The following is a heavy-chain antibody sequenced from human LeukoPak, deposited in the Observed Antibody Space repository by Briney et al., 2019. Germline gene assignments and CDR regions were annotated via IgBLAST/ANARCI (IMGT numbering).Heavy chain of an antibody. D-gene: IGHD3-16*02. V-gene: IGHV4-34*01. CDR3: ARGPFDDYVWGSYRPTGFDP. J-gene: IGHJ5*02. CDR1: GGSFSGYY. CDR2: INHSGST. Sequence: SETLSLTCAVYGGSFSGYYWSWIRQPPGKGLEWIGGINHSGSTNYNPSLKSRVTISVDTSKNQFSLKLSSVTAADTAVYYCARGPFDDYVWGSYRPTGFDPWGQGTLVTVSS.